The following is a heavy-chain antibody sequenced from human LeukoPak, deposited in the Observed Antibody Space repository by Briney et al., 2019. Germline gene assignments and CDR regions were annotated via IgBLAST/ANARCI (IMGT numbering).Heavy chain of an antibody. CDR2: ISYDGSNK. V-gene: IGHV3-30-3*01. CDR1: GFTFSSYA. D-gene: IGHD2-2*01. J-gene: IGHJ5*02. CDR3: ARDLLNQLPAGWFDP. Sequence: GGSLRLSCAASGFTFSSYAMHWVRQAPGKGLEWVAVISYDGSNKYYADSVKGRFTISRDNSKNTLYLQMNSLRAEDTAVYYCARDLLNQLPAGWFDPWGQGTLVTVSS.